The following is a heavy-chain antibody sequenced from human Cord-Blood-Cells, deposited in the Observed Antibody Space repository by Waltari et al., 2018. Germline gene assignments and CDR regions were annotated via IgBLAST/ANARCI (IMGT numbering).Heavy chain of an antibody. V-gene: IGHV1-2*02. J-gene: IGHJ2*01. D-gene: IGHD5-12*01. Sequence: QVQLVQSGAEVKKPGASVKVSCKASGYTFTGYYMHWVRQAPGQGLEWMGWSKPNRGGTKDAQKVQSRVTMTRDTSISTAYMELSRLRSDDTAVYYCAREGLGKRWYFDLWGRGTLVTVSS. CDR1: GYTFTGYY. CDR3: AREGLGKRWYFDL. CDR2: SKPNRGGT.